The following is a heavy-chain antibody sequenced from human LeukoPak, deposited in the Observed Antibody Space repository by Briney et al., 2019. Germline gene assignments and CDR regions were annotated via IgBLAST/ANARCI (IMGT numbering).Heavy chain of an antibody. J-gene: IGHJ4*02. Sequence: TGGSLRLPCAASGFTFSSYSMNWVRQPPGKALEWIGEIYHSGSTNYNPSLKTRVTIPVDKSKNQFSLKLSSVTAADTAVYYCARASHDYGDYSHFDYWGQGTLGTVSA. CDR2: IYHSGST. V-gene: IGHV4-4*02. CDR3: ARASHDYGDYSHFDY. D-gene: IGHD4-17*01. CDR1: GFTFSSYSM.